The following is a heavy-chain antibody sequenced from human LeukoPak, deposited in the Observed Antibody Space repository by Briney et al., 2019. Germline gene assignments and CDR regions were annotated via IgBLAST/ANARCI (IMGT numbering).Heavy chain of an antibody. CDR3: ARVRFRDSLTPLFDF. CDR1: GGSISSDH. J-gene: IGHJ4*02. V-gene: IGHV4-59*01. Sequence: PSETLSLTCTVSGGSISSDHWSWIRQPPGKGLEWIGDIHYTGSTNYNPSLKSRVTISIDTSKNQFSLKLTSLTAADTAVYYCARVRFRDSLTPLFDFWGQGTLVTVSS. D-gene: IGHD3-16*01. CDR2: IHYTGST.